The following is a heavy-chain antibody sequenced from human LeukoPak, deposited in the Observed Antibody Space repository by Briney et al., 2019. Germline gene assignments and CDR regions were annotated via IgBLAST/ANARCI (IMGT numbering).Heavy chain of an antibody. Sequence: PGGSLRLSCAASGFTFSSYSMRWVRQAPGKGLEWVSYISSSSSNIYYSDSVKGRFTISRDNAKNSLYLQMNSLRAEDTAVYFCAKSQDGGRLFHFDYWGQGTLVTVSS. V-gene: IGHV3-48*01. D-gene: IGHD1-26*01. CDR1: GFTFSSYS. CDR3: AKSQDGGRLFHFDY. CDR2: ISSSSSNI. J-gene: IGHJ4*02.